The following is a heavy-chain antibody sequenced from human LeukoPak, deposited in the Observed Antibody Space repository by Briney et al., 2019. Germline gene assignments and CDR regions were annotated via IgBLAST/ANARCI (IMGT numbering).Heavy chain of an antibody. CDR3: ARVNDIEVVAAAAPHYEY. J-gene: IGHJ4*02. D-gene: IGHD2-15*01. V-gene: IGHV1-18*01. CDR1: GYTFISYG. CDR2: ISAYKGVT. Sequence: GASVKVSCKPSGYTFISYGISWVRQAPGKGLGWVGWISAYKGVTDYAQKFQGRVAMTTDTSTSTVYMELMSLTFEDTAVYYCARVNDIEVVAAAAPHYEYWGQGTLVTVSS.